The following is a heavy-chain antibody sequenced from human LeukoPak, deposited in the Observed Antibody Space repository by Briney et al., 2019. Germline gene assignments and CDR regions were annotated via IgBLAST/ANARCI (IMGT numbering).Heavy chain of an antibody. V-gene: IGHV3-21*01. Sequence: PGGSLRLSCAASGFTFSRYSLNWVRQAPGKGLEWVSSISTSSSYIYYADSVKGRFTISRDNAKNSLYLQMNSLRAEDTAVYYCAREGIVVTIYDYWGQGTLVTVSS. CDR3: AREGIVVTIYDY. CDR1: GFTFSRYS. D-gene: IGHD5-12*01. J-gene: IGHJ4*02. CDR2: ISTSSSYI.